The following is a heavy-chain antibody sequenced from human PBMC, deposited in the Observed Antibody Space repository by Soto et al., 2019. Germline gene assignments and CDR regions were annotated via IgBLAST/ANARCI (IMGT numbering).Heavy chain of an antibody. CDR3: ARDLIAAAARTYNWFDP. V-gene: IGHV6-1*01. CDR1: GDSVSSNSSA. Sequence: PSPTLSLTFAISGDSVSSNSSAWNWIRQCPSRGLEWLGRTYYRSKWYNDYAVSVKGRITINPDTSKNQFSLQLNSVTPEETAVYYCARDLIAAAARTYNWFDPCGQGTLVTVSS. D-gene: IGHD6-13*01. J-gene: IGHJ5*02. CDR2: TYYRSKWYN.